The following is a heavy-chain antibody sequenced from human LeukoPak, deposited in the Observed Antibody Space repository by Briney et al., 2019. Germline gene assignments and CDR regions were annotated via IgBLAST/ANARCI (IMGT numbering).Heavy chain of an antibody. CDR3: AREERDHDYGDPTSHFYY. CDR1: GGTFSSYA. V-gene: IGHV1-69*05. J-gene: IGHJ4*02. CDR2: IITIFGTA. Sequence: SVKVSCKASGGTFSSYAISWVRQAPGQGLEWMGRIITIFGTANNAQKFQGRVTITTDESTSTTYMKLRRKRSEDTPPYYSAREERDHDYGDPTSHFYYWGQGTLVTVSS. D-gene: IGHD4-17*01.